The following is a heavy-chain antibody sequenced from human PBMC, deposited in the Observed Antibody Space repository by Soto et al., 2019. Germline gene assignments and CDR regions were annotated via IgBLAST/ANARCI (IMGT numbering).Heavy chain of an antibody. CDR2: IYHSGST. Sequence: QLQLQESGSGLVKPSQTLSLTCAVSGGSISSGGYSWSWIRQPPGTVLEWIGYIYHSGSTYYNPSLKSRVTISVDRSKNQFSLKLSSVTAADTAVYYCARGAEFYGDYGLDYWGQGTLVTVSS. CDR3: ARGAEFYGDYGLDY. D-gene: IGHD4-17*01. CDR1: GGSISSGGYS. V-gene: IGHV4-30-2*01. J-gene: IGHJ4*02.